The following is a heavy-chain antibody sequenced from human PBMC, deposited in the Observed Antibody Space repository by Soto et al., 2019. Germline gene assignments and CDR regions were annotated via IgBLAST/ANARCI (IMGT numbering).Heavy chain of an antibody. V-gene: IGHV4-39*01. CDR3: SSPSGNCLSYFDS. CDR1: GGSISSSSYY. D-gene: IGHD1-26*01. J-gene: IGHJ4*02. CDR2: IYYSGST. Sequence: QLQLQESGPGLVKPSETLSLTCTVSGGSISSSSYYWGWIRQPPGKGLEWIGSIYYSGSTYYNPSHNSRVDLPVTTSNTKFSFTLSFVSAADTAMYFCSSPSGNCLSYFDSWGQGTLVTVSS.